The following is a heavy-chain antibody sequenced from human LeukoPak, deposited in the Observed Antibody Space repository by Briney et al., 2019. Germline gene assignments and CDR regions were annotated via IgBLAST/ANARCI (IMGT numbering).Heavy chain of an antibody. V-gene: IGHV3-23*01. CDR2: ISGSGGST. CDR3: ARESYDSAVFDY. CDR1: RFTFSTYA. Sequence: GGSLRLSCAASRFTFSTYAMSWVRQAPGKGLEWVSAISGSGGSTYYADSVKGRFTISRDNSKNTLYLQMNSLRAEDTAVYYCARESYDSAVFDYWGQGTLVTVSS. D-gene: IGHD3-3*01. J-gene: IGHJ4*02.